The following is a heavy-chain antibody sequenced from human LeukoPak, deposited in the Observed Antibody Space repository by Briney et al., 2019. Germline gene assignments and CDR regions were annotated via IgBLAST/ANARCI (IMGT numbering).Heavy chain of an antibody. Sequence: GGSLRLSCAASGFTLNKYWMHWVRQAPGKGLVWVSRMNIDGSVTNYADSVKGRFTISRDNAKNTLYLQMNSLRAEDTAVYYCAGPYSGRSAFDSWGQGTLVTVSS. CDR3: AGPYSGRSAFDS. D-gene: IGHD6-13*01. J-gene: IGHJ4*02. CDR1: GFTLNKYW. CDR2: MNIDGSVT. V-gene: IGHV3-74*01.